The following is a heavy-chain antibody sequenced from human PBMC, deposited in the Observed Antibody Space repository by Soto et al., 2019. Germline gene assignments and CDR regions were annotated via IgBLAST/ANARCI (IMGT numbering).Heavy chain of an antibody. J-gene: IGHJ4*02. CDR1: GYTFTSYD. Sequence: ASVKVSCKASGYTFTSYDINWVRQATGQGLEWMGWMNPNSGNTGYAQKFRGRVTMTRNTSISTAYMELSSLRSEDTAVYYCARERTGPNYFDYWGQGTLVTVSS. V-gene: IGHV1-8*01. CDR2: MNPNSGNT. CDR3: ARERTGPNYFDY. D-gene: IGHD1-7*01.